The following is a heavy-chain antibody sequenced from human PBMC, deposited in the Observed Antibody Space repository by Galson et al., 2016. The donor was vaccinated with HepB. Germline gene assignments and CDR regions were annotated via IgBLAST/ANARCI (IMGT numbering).Heavy chain of an antibody. Sequence: SLRLSCAASGFTFTNAWMNWVRQAPGKGLEWVGLIQSDTDGGSAEDAAPGKGRFTISRDDTKTTLYLKRNSLKTDDTAVYYCATGWPVWYYGSGSSYWGKGTLVTVSS. D-gene: IGHD3-10*01. J-gene: IGHJ4*02. CDR2: IQSDTDGGSA. CDR3: ATGWPVWYYGSGSSY. CDR1: GFTFTNAW. V-gene: IGHV3-15*07.